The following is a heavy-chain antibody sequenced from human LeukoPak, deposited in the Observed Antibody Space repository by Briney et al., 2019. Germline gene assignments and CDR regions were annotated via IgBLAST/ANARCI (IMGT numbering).Heavy chain of an antibody. D-gene: IGHD2-21*02. CDR2: INGDGSGT. V-gene: IGHV3-74*01. CDR3: ARDRGCYGADCYRYYFDY. Sequence: GGSLRLSCAASGFTFSNYWMHWVRQDPGKGLVWVSRINGDGSGTSFADSVKGRFTIARDNAKNTLCLQMNSLRAEDTAVYYCARDRGCYGADCYRYYFDYWGQGTLVTVSS. J-gene: IGHJ4*02. CDR1: GFTFSNYW.